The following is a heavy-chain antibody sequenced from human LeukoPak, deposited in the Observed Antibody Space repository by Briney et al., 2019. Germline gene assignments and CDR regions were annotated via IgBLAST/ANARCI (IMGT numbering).Heavy chain of an antibody. V-gene: IGHV4-39*01. Sequence: SETLSLTCTVPGRSISSSSSYCGWIRQPPGKGLEWIGSIYYSGSTYYNPSLKSRVTISVDTSKNQFSLKLSSVIAADTAVYYSARQGIVVVVAAQFDYWGQGTLVTVSS. CDR1: GRSISSSSSY. J-gene: IGHJ4*02. CDR2: IYYSGST. D-gene: IGHD2-15*01. CDR3: ARQGIVVVVAAQFDY.